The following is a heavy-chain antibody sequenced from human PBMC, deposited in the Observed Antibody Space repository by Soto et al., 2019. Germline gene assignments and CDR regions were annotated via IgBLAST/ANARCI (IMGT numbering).Heavy chain of an antibody. V-gene: IGHV3-33*01. Sequence: PGGSLRLSCAASGFTFSSYGMHWVRQAPGKGLEWVAVIWYDGSNKYYADSVKGRFTISRDNSKNTLYLQMNSLRAEDTAVYYCARADNLHIVATKIDYWGQGTLVTVAS. CDR1: GFTFSSYG. J-gene: IGHJ4*02. CDR2: IWYDGSNK. CDR3: ARADNLHIVATKIDY. D-gene: IGHD5-12*01.